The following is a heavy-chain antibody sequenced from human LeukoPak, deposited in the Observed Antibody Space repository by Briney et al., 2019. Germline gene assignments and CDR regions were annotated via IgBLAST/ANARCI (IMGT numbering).Heavy chain of an antibody. V-gene: IGHV4-39*07. Sequence: SETLSLTCTVSGGSISSSSYYWGWIRQPPGKGLEWIGSIYYSGSTYYNPSLKSRVTISVDTSKNQFSLKLSSVTAADTAVYYCAREYYYGSGSSISLNWFDPWGQGTLVTVSS. J-gene: IGHJ5*02. CDR3: AREYYYGSGSSISLNWFDP. CDR1: GGSISSSSYY. D-gene: IGHD3-10*01. CDR2: IYYSGST.